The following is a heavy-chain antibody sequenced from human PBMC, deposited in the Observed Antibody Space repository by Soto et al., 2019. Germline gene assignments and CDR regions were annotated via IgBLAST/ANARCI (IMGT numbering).Heavy chain of an antibody. CDR1: GGSIISYY. V-gene: IGHV4-59*01. CDR3: ARDVGYCISTSCYSWFDP. D-gene: IGHD2-2*02. Sequence: PSETLSLTCTFSGGSIISYYWSWIRQPPGKGLEWIGYIYYSGSTNYNPSLKGRVTISVDTSKNQFSLKLSSVTAADTAVYYCARDVGYCISTSCYSWFDPWGQGTLVTVSS. J-gene: IGHJ5*02. CDR2: IYYSGST.